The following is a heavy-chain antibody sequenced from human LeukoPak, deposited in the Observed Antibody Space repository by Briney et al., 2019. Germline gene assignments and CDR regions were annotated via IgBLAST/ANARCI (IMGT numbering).Heavy chain of an antibody. CDR3: AKDRTNIRYNGMDV. Sequence: GGSLRLACAVSGFTLGTYGMSWVRRAPRKGLEWVSFVSFNGYKTYYANTVKGRFTISRDNSKNTLYLQMNSLRGEDTGVYYWAKDRTNIRYNGMDVWGRETTV. V-gene: IGHV3-23*01. J-gene: IGHJ6*02. D-gene: IGHD2-8*01. CDR2: VSFNGYKT. CDR1: GFTLGTYG.